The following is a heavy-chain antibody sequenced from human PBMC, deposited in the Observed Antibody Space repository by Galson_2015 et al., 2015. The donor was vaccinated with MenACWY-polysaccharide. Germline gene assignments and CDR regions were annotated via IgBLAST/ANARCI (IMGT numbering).Heavy chain of an antibody. J-gene: IGHJ4*02. CDR3: ARLGGFLEWLLVGTRRNGANAIDY. CDR1: GFTFSSYS. D-gene: IGHD3-3*01. V-gene: IGHV3-21*01. CDR2: ISSSSSYI. Sequence: SLRLSCAASGFTFSSYSMNWVRQAPGKGLEWVSSISSSSSYIYYADSVKGRFTISRDNAKNSLYLQMNSLRAEDTAVYYCARLGGFLEWLLVGTRRNGANAIDYWGQGTLVTVSS.